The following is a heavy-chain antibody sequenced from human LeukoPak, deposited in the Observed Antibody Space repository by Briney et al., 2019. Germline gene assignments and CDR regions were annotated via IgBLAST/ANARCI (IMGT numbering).Heavy chain of an antibody. CDR1: GGSISRGDYY. J-gene: IGHJ4*02. CDR3: ARDTAAAGSDVGG. D-gene: IGHD6-13*01. CDR2: IYHSGST. Sequence: PSQTLSLTCTVSGGSISRGDYYWSWIRQPPGKGLEWIGEIYHSGSTNYNPSLKSRVTISVDKSKNQFSLKLSSVTAADTAVYYCARDTAAAGSDVGGWGQGTLVTVSS. V-gene: IGHV4-30-4*01.